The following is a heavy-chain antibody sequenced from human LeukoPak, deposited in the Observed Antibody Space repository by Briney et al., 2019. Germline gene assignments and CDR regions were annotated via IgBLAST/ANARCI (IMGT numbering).Heavy chain of an antibody. V-gene: IGHV1-2*04. D-gene: IGHD2-2*01. CDR1: GYTFTGYY. CDR2: INPNSGGT. CDR3: ARGGDIVVVPAGTFDP. J-gene: IGHJ5*02. Sequence: ASVKVTCKASGYTFTGYYMHWVRQAPGQGLEWMGWINPNSGGTNYAQKFQGWVTMTRDTSISTAYMELSRLRSDDTAVYYCARGGDIVVVPAGTFDPWGQGTLVTVSS.